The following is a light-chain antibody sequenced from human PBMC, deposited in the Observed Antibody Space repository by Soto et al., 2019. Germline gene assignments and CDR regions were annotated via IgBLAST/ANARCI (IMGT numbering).Light chain of an antibody. CDR1: QSISSY. Sequence: DIPMTQSPSSLSACVGDRVTITCRASQSISSYLNWYQQKPGKAPKLLIYAASSLQSGVPSRFSGSGSGTDFTLTISSLQPEDFATYYCQQSYSTPRTFGQGTKLEIQ. J-gene: IGKJ2*01. V-gene: IGKV1-39*01. CDR3: QQSYSTPRT. CDR2: AAS.